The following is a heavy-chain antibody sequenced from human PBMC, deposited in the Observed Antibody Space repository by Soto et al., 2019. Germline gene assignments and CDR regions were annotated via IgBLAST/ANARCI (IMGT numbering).Heavy chain of an antibody. CDR3: ARAIDSSGYPDAFDI. CDR2: IIPSGGST. CDR1: GYTFTSYY. D-gene: IGHD3-22*01. Sequence: ASVKVSCKASGYTFTSYYMHWVRQAPGQGLEWMGIIIPSGGSTSYAQKFQGRVTMTRDTSTSTVYMELSSLRSEDTAVYYCARAIDSSGYPDAFDIWGQGTMVTVSS. V-gene: IGHV1-46*01. J-gene: IGHJ3*02.